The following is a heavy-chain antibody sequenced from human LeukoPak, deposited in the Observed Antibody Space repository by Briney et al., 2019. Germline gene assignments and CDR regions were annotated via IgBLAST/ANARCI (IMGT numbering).Heavy chain of an antibody. CDR3: ARVRWDGYENDYYYFYMDV. CDR1: GGTISRYY. Sequence: PSETLSLTCSVSGGTISRYYWSWIRQPPGKGLEWIGHIYHSGSANYKSSLKSRVTISIDTSKNQFSLKLSSATAADTAVYYCARVRWDGYENDYYYFYMDVWGRGTTVTVSS. D-gene: IGHD5-12*01. CDR2: IYHSGSA. J-gene: IGHJ6*03. V-gene: IGHV4-59*01.